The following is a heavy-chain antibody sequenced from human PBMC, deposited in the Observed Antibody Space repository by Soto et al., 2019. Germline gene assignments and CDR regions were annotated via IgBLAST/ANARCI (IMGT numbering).Heavy chain of an antibody. V-gene: IGHV3-7*03. CDR1: GFTFSNSW. CDR2: IKEDGSEK. CDR3: TRKRFGMDV. Sequence: PGGSLRLSCAASGFTFSNSWMSWVRQAPGKGLEWVANIKEDGSEKYYVDPVKGRFTITRDNAKNSLYLQMNNLRAEDTAVYFCTRKRFGMDVWGQGTTVTVSS. J-gene: IGHJ6*01.